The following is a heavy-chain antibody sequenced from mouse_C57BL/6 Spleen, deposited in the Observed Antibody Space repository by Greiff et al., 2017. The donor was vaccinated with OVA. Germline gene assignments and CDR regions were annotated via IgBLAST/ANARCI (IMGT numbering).Heavy chain of an antibody. V-gene: IGHV5-17*01. CDR2: ISSGSSTI. J-gene: IGHJ4*01. CDR1: GFTFSDYG. CDR3: ARRRGPYYAMDY. Sequence: DVQLVESGGGLVKPGGSLKLSCAASGFTFSDYGMHWVRQAPEKGLEWVAYISSGSSTIYYADTVKGRFTISRDNAKNTLFLQMTSLRSEDTAMYYCARRRGPYYAMDYWGQGTSVSVSS.